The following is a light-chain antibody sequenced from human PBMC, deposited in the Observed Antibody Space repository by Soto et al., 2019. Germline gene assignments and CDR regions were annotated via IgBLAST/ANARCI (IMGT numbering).Light chain of an antibody. CDR2: EAT. CDR3: SSYAGSNYRVV. Sequence: QSALTQPPSASGSPGQSVTISCTGTSSDVGGYKYVSWYQQHPGKAPKLMIYEATKRPSGVPDRFSGSKTGNTASLTVSGLQAEDEAEYYCSSYAGSNYRVVFGGGTKLTVL. CDR1: SSDVGGYKY. J-gene: IGLJ2*01. V-gene: IGLV2-8*01.